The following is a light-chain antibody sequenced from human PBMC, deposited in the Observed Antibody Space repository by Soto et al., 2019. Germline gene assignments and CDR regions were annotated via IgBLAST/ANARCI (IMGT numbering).Light chain of an antibody. CDR1: SGAVSTSYY. Sequence: QAVVTQESSFSVSPGGTVTLTCGLSSGAVSTSYYPSWYQQAPGQAPRTLIYSTNTRSPGVPDRFSGSILGNKAALTLSRVQPEDEAEYYCLLYYGPAGVFGSGTKLTVL. CDR2: STN. J-gene: IGLJ1*01. CDR3: LLYYGPAGV. V-gene: IGLV8-61*01.